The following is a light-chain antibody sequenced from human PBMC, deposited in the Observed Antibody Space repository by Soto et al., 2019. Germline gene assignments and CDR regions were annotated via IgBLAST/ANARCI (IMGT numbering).Light chain of an antibody. V-gene: IGKV1-39*01. Sequence: DIQMTQSPSSLSASVGDRVTITCRASQNISIYLNWYQQKPGKAPKLLIYTVSNLQSGVPSRFSAYGSGTDFTLTISSLQPEDFATYYCQQSSSTPPFTFGPGTKVDIK. CDR3: QQSSSTPPFT. CDR2: TVS. CDR1: QNISIY. J-gene: IGKJ3*01.